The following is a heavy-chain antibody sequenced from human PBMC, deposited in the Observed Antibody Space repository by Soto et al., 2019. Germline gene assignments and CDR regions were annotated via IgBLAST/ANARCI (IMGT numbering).Heavy chain of an antibody. V-gene: IGHV1-69*01. CDR1: GGTFSSYA. J-gene: IGHJ3*02. D-gene: IGHD1-26*01. CDR3: ARDLVGPTPNAFDI. Sequence: QVQLVQSGAEVKKPGSSVKVSCKASGGTFSSYAISWVRQAPGQGLEWMGGIIPIFGTANYAQKLQGRVTITADESTSTAYMELSSLRSEDTAVYYCARDLVGPTPNAFDIWGQGTMVTVSS. CDR2: IIPIFGTA.